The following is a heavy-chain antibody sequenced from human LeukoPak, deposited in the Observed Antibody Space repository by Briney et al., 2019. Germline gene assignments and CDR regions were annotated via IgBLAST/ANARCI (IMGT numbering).Heavy chain of an antibody. J-gene: IGHJ4*02. V-gene: IGHV1-69*13. Sequence: ASVKVSFKASGGTFSSYAISWVRQAPGQGLEWMGGIIPIFGTANYAQKFQGRVTITADESTSTAYMELSSLRSEDTAVYYCARASSCSGGSCHAATYDYWGQGTLVTVSS. CDR2: IIPIFGTA. CDR3: ARASSCSGGSCHAATYDY. D-gene: IGHD2-15*01. CDR1: GGTFSSYA.